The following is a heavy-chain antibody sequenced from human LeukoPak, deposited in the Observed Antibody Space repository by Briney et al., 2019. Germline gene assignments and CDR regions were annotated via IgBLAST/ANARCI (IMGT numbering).Heavy chain of an antibody. CDR2: IYYSGNT. D-gene: IGHD6-19*01. V-gene: IGHV4-39*07. CDR1: AGSISSDSYC. Sequence: SETLSLTCTVSAGSISSDSYCWGWIRQPPGKGLEWIGTIYYSGNTYYNPSLKSRLTISVDTSKNQFSLKLSSVAAADTAVYYCARAGGSGLIDYWGQGTLVTVSS. CDR3: ARAGGSGLIDY. J-gene: IGHJ4*02.